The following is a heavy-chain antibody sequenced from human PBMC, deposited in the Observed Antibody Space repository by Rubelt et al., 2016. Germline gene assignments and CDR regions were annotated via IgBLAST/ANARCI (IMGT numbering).Heavy chain of an antibody. CDR1: GGSFSGYY. Sequence: QVQLQQWGAGLLKPSEALSLTCAVYGGSFSGYYWSWIRQSPGKGLEWLGEIIHSGSTNYNPSLKGRLTISVDTSKNQFSLRLTAVTAADTALYYCARGDQLGPSDYWGQGTLVTVSS. J-gene: IGHJ4*02. CDR2: IIHSGST. D-gene: IGHD6-6*01. V-gene: IGHV4-34*01. CDR3: ARGDQLGPSDY.